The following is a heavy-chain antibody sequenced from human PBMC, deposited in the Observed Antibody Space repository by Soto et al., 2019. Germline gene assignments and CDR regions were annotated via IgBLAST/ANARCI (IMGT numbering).Heavy chain of an antibody. CDR1: GFPFGNSW. J-gene: IGHJ4*02. V-gene: IGHV3-74*01. D-gene: IGHD6-13*01. CDR2: INSDGSST. Sequence: EVQLVESGEALVHPGGPRGPPCEALGFPFGNSWRPGVPKPQGRGRVWVSHINSDGSSTNYADSVKGRFTISRDNAKNTLYLQMNSLRADDSAVYYCGRLVYSNSWYVDYWGQGTLVTVSS. CDR3: GRLVYSNSWYVDY.